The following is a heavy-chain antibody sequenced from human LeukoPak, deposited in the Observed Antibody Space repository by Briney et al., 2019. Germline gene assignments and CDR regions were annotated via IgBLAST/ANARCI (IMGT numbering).Heavy chain of an antibody. J-gene: IGHJ4*02. CDR2: INSDGSST. CDR3: AREYSSSWYGYYFDY. CDR1: GFTFSSYW. D-gene: IGHD6-13*01. Sequence: GGSLRLSCAASGFTFSSYWMNWVRQAPGKGLVWVSRINSDGSSTSYADSVKGRFTISRDNAKNTLYLQMNSLRAEDTAVYYCAREYSSSWYGYYFDYWGQGTLVTVSS. V-gene: IGHV3-74*01.